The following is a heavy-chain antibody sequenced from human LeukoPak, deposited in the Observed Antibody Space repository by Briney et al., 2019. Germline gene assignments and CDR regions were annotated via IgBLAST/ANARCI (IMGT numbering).Heavy chain of an antibody. CDR1: GFTFSSYA. D-gene: IGHD5-18*01. V-gene: IGHV3-23*01. CDR2: ISGSGGST. CDR3: ARGNVDTAMVLDY. J-gene: IGHJ4*02. Sequence: PGGSLRLSCAASGFTFSSYAMSWVRQAPGKGLEWASAISGSGGSTYYADSVKGRFTISRDNSKNTLYLQMNSLRAEDTAVYYCARGNVDTAMVLDYWGQGTLVTVSS.